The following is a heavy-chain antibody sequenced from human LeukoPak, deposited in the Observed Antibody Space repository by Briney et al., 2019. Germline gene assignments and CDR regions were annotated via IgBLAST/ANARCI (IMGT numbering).Heavy chain of an antibody. CDR3: ARGGYYGSGNDFRFDP. CDR1: GGSISSSSYY. J-gene: IGHJ5*02. Sequence: SETLSLTCTGSGGSISSSSYYGGWIRQPPGKGLEWIGSIYYSGSTYYNPSLKSRVTISVDTSKNQFSLKLSSVTAADTAVYYCARGGYYGSGNDFRFDPWGQGTLVTVSS. D-gene: IGHD3-10*01. CDR2: IYYSGST. V-gene: IGHV4-39*07.